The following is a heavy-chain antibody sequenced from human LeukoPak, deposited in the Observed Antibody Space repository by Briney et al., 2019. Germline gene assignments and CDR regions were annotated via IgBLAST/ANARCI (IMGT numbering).Heavy chain of an antibody. D-gene: IGHD6-19*01. CDR2: INHSGST. V-gene: IGHV4-34*01. Sequence: SETLSLTCAVYGGSFSGYYWSWIRQPPGKGLEWIGEINHSGSTNYNPSLKSRVTISVDTSKNQFSLKLSSVTAADTAVYYCARGGYSGGWFSHDYNWFDPWGQGTLVTVSS. CDR3: ARGGYSGGWFSHDYNWFDP. CDR1: GGSFSGYY. J-gene: IGHJ5*02.